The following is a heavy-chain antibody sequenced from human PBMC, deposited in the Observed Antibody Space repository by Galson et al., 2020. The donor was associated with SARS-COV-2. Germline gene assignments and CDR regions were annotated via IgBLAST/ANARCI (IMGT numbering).Heavy chain of an antibody. CDR2: IYSGGST. D-gene: IGHD4-17*01. V-gene: IGHV3-53*01. CDR3: AMGVSVTSVIYFAC. CDR1: GFTDSSNY. J-gene: IGHJ4*01. Sequence: GGYLRPYCEAPGFTDSSNYMRWVRQAPAQGQESGSVIYSGGSTYYADPVDGRFTISRDNSKNTLYLQMNSLSAEHTAVYYCAMGVSVTSVIYFACWGHGTLVSVSS.